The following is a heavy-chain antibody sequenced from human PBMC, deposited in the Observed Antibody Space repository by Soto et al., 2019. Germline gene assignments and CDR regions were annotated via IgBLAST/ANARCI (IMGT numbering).Heavy chain of an antibody. J-gene: IGHJ4*02. V-gene: IGHV3-23*01. D-gene: IGHD5-12*01. CDR2: ISGSGGST. Sequence: GGSLRLSCAASGFTFSSYAMSWVRQAPGKGLEWVSAISGSGGSTYYADSVKGRFTISRDNSKNTLYLQMNSLRAEDTAVYYCAKFGYSGYDSIPYYFDYWGQGTLVTVSS. CDR3: AKFGYSGYDSIPYYFDY. CDR1: GFTFSSYA.